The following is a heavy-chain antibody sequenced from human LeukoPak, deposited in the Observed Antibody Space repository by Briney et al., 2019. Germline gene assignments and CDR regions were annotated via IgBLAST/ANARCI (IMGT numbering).Heavy chain of an antibody. CDR2: INTGSGNT. D-gene: IGHD1-26*01. J-gene: IGHJ4*02. Sequence: GASVKVSCKASGYTFTGYALHWMRQAPGQGLEWMGWINTGSGNTKYSQRFQDRVTITMDTSASTVYMEMNDLGSEDTAVYYCARGYSGCFHYWGQGALVTVSS. CDR1: GYTFTGYA. CDR3: ARGYSGCFHY. V-gene: IGHV1-3*04.